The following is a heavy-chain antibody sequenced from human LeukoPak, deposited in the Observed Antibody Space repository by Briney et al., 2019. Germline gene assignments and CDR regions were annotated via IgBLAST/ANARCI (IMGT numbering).Heavy chain of an antibody. Sequence: PGRSLRLSCAASGFTFSSYAMSWVRQAPGKGLEWVGRIKSKTDGGTTDYAAPVKGRFTISRDDSKNTLYLQMNSLKTEDTAVYYCTTDMGEYYYDSSGYYYGWVYFDYWGQGTLVTVSS. CDR2: IKSKTDGGTT. CDR3: TTDMGEYYYDSSGYYYGWVYFDY. D-gene: IGHD3-22*01. CDR1: GFTFSSYA. J-gene: IGHJ4*02. V-gene: IGHV3-15*01.